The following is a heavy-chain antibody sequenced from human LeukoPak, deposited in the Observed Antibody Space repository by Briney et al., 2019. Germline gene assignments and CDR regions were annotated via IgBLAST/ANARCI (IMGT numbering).Heavy chain of an antibody. Sequence: GASVKVSCKASGGTFSSYAISWVRQAPGQGLEWMGRIIPILGIANYAQKFQGRVTITADKSTSTAYMELSSLRSEDTAVYYCAARGYSYSDFDYRGQGTLVTVSS. CDR2: IIPILGIA. V-gene: IGHV1-69*04. CDR1: GGTFSSYA. D-gene: IGHD5-18*01. CDR3: AARGYSYSDFDY. J-gene: IGHJ4*02.